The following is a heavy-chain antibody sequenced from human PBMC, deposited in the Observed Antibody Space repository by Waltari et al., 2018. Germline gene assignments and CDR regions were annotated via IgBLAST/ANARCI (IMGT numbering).Heavy chain of an antibody. CDR3: AIVVPAAIGNYYYMDV. CDR1: GYMFTSHL. CDR2: INPNSGGT. J-gene: IGHJ6*03. D-gene: IGHD2-2*01. Sequence: QVHLVQSGAEVKKPGASVKVSGKASGYMFTSHLMPSVRQAPGQGLEWMGRINPNSGGTNYAQKFQGRVTMTRETSISTAYMELSRLRSDDTAVYYCAIVVPAAIGNYYYMDVWGKGTTVTVSS. V-gene: IGHV1-2*06.